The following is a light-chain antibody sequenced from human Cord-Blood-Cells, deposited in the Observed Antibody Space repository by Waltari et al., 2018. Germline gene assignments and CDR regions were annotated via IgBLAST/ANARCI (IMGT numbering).Light chain of an antibody. CDR1: PSISNY. J-gene: IGKJ2*01. CDR2: AAS. CDR3: QQSYSTPPT. Sequence: IQMTQSPSSLSASVGDRVTITCRASPSISNYLNWYQQKPGKAPKLLIYAASSLQSGVPSRFSGSGSGTDFTLTISSLQPEDFATYYCQQSYSTPPTFGQGTKLEIK. V-gene: IGKV1-39*01.